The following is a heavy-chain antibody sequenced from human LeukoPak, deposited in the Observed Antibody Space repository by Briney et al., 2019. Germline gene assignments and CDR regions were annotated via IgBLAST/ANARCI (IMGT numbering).Heavy chain of an antibody. V-gene: IGHV3-21*01. D-gene: IGHD2-2*01. Sequence: GGSLRLSCAASGFTFSSYSMNWVRQAPGKGLEWVSSISSSSSYIYYADSVKGRFTISRDNAKNSLYLQMNSLRAEDTAVYYCARDEGGSIVVVPAAYFDHWGQGTLVTVSS. CDR2: ISSSSSYI. CDR3: ARDEGGSIVVVPAAYFDH. J-gene: IGHJ4*02. CDR1: GFTFSSYS.